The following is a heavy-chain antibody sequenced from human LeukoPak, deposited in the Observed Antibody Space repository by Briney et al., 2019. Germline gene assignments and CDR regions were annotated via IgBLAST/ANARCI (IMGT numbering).Heavy chain of an antibody. CDR1: GFTFSSYA. J-gene: IGHJ6*03. Sequence: GGSLRLSCAASGFTFSSYAMSWVRQAPGKGLEWVPAISGSGGSTYYADSVKGRFTISRDNSKNTLYLQMNSLRAEDTAVYYCAKAAVAGIIYYYYMDVWGKGTTVTVSS. D-gene: IGHD6-19*01. CDR2: ISGSGGST. V-gene: IGHV3-23*01. CDR3: AKAAVAGIIYYYYMDV.